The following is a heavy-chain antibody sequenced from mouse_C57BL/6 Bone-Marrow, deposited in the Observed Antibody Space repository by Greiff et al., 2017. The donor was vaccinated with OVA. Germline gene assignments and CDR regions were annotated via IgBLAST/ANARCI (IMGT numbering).Heavy chain of an antibody. J-gene: IGHJ4*01. CDR2: IDPEDGDT. Sequence: VQLQQSGAELVRPGASVKLSCTASGFNFKDYYMHWVKQRPEQGLEWIGRIDPEDGDTESAPKFQGKATMTADTSTNTAYLQLSSLTSEDTDVYYGTFKDYAMDYWGQGTSVTVSS. CDR3: TFKDYAMDY. V-gene: IGHV14-1*01. CDR1: GFNFKDYY.